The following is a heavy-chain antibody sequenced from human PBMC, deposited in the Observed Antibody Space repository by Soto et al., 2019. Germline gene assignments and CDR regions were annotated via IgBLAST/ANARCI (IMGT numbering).Heavy chain of an antibody. CDR1: GFTFSSYA. V-gene: IGHV3-30-3*01. CDR3: ARGYCSGGSCYGGYYYYGMDV. J-gene: IGHJ6*02. Sequence: GGSLRLSCAASGFTFSSYAMHWVRQAPGKGLEWVAVISYDGSNKYYADSVKGRFTISRDNSKNTLYLQMNSLRAEDTAVYYCARGYCSGGSCYGGYYYYGMDVWGQGTTVTVSS. CDR2: ISYDGSNK. D-gene: IGHD2-15*01.